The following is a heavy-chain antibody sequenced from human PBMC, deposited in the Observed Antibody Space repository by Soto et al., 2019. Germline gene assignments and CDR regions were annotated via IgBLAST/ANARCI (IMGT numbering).Heavy chain of an antibody. CDR2: INHSGST. J-gene: IGHJ6*02. CDR1: GGSFSGYY. D-gene: IGHD6-13*01. Sequence: SGTLSLTSAVYGGSFSGYYWSWIRQPPGKGLEWIGEINHSGSTNYNPSLKSRVTISVDTSKNQFSLKLSSVTAADTAMYYCARGREQPGGPGKNGGMDVWGQGTTVTVSS. V-gene: IGHV4-34*01. CDR3: ARGREQPGGPGKNGGMDV.